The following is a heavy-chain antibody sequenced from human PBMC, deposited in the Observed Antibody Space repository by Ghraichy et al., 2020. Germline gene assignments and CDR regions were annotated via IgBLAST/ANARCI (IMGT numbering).Heavy chain of an antibody. CDR3: ARAPNYYGSGSYYMCDY. CDR1: GFTFSSYS. D-gene: IGHD3-10*01. Sequence: GGSLRLSCAASGFTFSSYSMNWVRQAPGKGLEWVSSISSSSSYIYYADSVKGRFTISRDNAKNSLYLQMNSLRAEDTAVYYCARAPNYYGSGSYYMCDYWGQGTLVTVSS. J-gene: IGHJ4*02. V-gene: IGHV3-21*01. CDR2: ISSSSSYI.